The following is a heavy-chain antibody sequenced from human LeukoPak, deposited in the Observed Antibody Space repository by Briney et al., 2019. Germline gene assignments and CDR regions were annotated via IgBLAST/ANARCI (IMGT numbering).Heavy chain of an antibody. Sequence: SETLSLTCTVSGGSISSGGYYWSWIRQPPGKGLEWIGYIYHSGSTYYNPSLKSRVTISVDRSKNQFSLKLSSVTAADTAVYYCARGPTTVMGYYYYGMDVWGQGTTVTVSS. CDR1: GGSISSGGYY. CDR2: IYHSGST. J-gene: IGHJ6*02. V-gene: IGHV4-30-2*01. D-gene: IGHD4-11*01. CDR3: ARGPTTVMGYYYYGMDV.